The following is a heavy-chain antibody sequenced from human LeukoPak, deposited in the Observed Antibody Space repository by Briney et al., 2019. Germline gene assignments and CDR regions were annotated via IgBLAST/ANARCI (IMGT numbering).Heavy chain of an antibody. CDR3: ARSSYSSSSSV. J-gene: IGHJ3*01. CDR1: GFTFSGFW. Sequence: GGSLRLSCAVSGFTFSGFWMSWSRQAPGKGLEWVASINSDGSEGYYADVVRGRFTISRDNAKNSLYLQINSLRAEDTAVYYCARSSYSSSSSVWGQGTMVTVSS. D-gene: IGHD6-6*01. CDR2: INSDGSEG. V-gene: IGHV3-7*03.